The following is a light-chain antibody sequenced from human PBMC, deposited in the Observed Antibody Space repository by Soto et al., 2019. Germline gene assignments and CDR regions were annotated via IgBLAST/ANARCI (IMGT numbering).Light chain of an antibody. J-gene: IGKJ5*01. Sequence: IVLTQSLCTLSFSRGERATLSCRSSQSFSSTYLAWYQQKPGQAPRLLIYGASSRATCIPDRFSGGGSGTDLSLTFSRLDPEDFAVHYCQQYSRSPITFGQGTRLEIK. CDR1: QSFSSTY. CDR3: QQYSRSPIT. CDR2: GAS. V-gene: IGKV3-20*01.